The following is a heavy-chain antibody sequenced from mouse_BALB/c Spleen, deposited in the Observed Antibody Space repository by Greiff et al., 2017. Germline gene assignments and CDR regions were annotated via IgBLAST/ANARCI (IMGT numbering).Heavy chain of an antibody. Sequence: QVQLQQSGAELMKPGASVKISCKATGYTFSSYWIEWVKQRPGHGLEWIGEILPGSGSTNYNEKFKGKATFTADTSSNTAYMQLSSLTSEDSAVYYCARDHYYRYPWFAYWGQGTLVTVSA. J-gene: IGHJ3*01. CDR1: GYTFSSYW. D-gene: IGHD2-14*01. V-gene: IGHV1-9*01. CDR2: ILPGSGST. CDR3: ARDHYYRYPWFAY.